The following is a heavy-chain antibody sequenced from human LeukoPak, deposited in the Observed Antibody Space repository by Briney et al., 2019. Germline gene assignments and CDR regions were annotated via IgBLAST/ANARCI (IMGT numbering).Heavy chain of an antibody. Sequence: SETLSLTCAVYGGSFSGYYWSWIRQPPGKGLEWIGSIYYSGSTYYNPSLKSRVTISVDTSRNQFSLKLSSVTAADTAVYYCARRVPAEGGWFDPWGQGTLVTVSS. D-gene: IGHD2-2*01. CDR1: GGSFSGYY. CDR3: ARRVPAEGGWFDP. CDR2: IYYSGST. V-gene: IGHV4-34*01. J-gene: IGHJ5*02.